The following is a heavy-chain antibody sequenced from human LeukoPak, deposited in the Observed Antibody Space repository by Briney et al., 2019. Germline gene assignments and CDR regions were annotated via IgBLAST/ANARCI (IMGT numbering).Heavy chain of an antibody. CDR3: AKSPSSGWLDY. D-gene: IGHD6-19*01. V-gene: IGHV3-11*01. CDR1: GFIFSDYY. J-gene: IGHJ4*02. CDR2: ISNSDNDI. Sequence: GGSLRLSCAASGFIFSDYYMSWIRQTPGKGLEWISYISNSDNDIYYAGSVKGRFTISRDNTRNSLFLQMNSLRPDDTAVYYCAKSPSSGWLDYWGQGTLVTVSS.